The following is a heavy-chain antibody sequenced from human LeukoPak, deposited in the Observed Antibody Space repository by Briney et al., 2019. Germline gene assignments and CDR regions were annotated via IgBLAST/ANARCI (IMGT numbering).Heavy chain of an antibody. CDR3: ARELSGGVDY. Sequence: PSETLSLTCTVSGASISSYYWSWIRQPAGKGLEWIGSIYYSGSTYYNPSLKSRVTISVDTSKNQFSLKLSSVTAADTAVYYCARELSGGVDYWGQGTLVTVSS. V-gene: IGHV4-4*07. J-gene: IGHJ4*02. D-gene: IGHD1-26*01. CDR2: IYYSGST. CDR1: GASISSYY.